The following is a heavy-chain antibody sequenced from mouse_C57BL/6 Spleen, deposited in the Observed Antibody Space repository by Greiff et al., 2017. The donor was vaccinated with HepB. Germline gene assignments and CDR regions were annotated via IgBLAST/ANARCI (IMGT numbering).Heavy chain of an antibody. CDR2: ISDGGSYT. J-gene: IGHJ3*01. Sequence: EVQVVESGGGLVKPGGSLKLSCAASGFTFSSYAMSWVRQTPEKRLEWVATISDGGSYTYYPDNVKGRFTISRDNAKNNLYLQMSHLKSEDTAMYYCAELTWFAYWGQGTLVTVSA. CDR1: GFTFSSYA. CDR3: AELTWFAY. V-gene: IGHV5-4*01.